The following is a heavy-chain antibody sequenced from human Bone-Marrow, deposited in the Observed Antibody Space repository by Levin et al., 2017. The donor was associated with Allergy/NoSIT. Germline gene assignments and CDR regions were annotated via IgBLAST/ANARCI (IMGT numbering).Heavy chain of an antibody. D-gene: IGHD5-12*01. J-gene: IGHJ4*02. CDR3: AKVEVAYDY. V-gene: IGHV3-30*18. CDR1: GFTFNTYG. Sequence: GGSLRLSCAASGFTFNTYGMHWVRQAPGKGLEWVALISYDGSQKKYADSVKGRFTISRDNSKNTMFLQMNSLRDEDTAVYFCAKVEVAYDYWGLGTQVIVSS. CDR2: ISYDGSQK.